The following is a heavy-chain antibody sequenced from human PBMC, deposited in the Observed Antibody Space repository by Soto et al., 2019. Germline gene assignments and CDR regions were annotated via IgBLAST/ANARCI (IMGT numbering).Heavy chain of an antibody. CDR2: ISSSSSYT. Sequence: GGSLRLSCAASGFTFIDYYMSWIGQAAGKGLEWVSYISSSSSYTNYADSGKGRFTISRDNAKNSLYLQRNSLRAEDTAVYYCARVSSSWYHDPNSRISSPNDYWGQGTLVTVSS. J-gene: IGHJ4*02. CDR1: GFTFIDYY. V-gene: IGHV3-11*06. CDR3: ARVSSSWYHDPNSRISSPNDY. D-gene: IGHD6-13*01.